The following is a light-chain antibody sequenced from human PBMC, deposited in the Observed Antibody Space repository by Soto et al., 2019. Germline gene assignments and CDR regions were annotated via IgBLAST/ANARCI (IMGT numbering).Light chain of an antibody. CDR3: QHYKSSFYT. CDR2: KAS. V-gene: IGKV1-5*03. CDR1: QTISTS. Sequence: DIQMTQSPSTLAASLGDRVTITCRARQTISTSLAWYQQKPGKAPKLLIYKASSLESGVPSRFRGSGSGTEFTLTISSLQPDDFAPYYCQHYKSSFYTFGQGTKVDIK. J-gene: IGKJ2*01.